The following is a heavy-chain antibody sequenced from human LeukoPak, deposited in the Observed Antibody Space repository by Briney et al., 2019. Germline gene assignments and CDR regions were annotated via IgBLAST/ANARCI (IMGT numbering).Heavy chain of an antibody. V-gene: IGHV3-66*01. D-gene: IGHD3-10*01. J-gene: IGHJ4*02. CDR1: GFTVSSNY. CDR3: ARVRYGSGSYYKGGWYFDY. CDR2: IYSGGST. Sequence: PGGSLRLSCAASGFTVSSNYMSWVRQAPGKGLEWVSVIYSGGSTYYADSVKGRFTISRDNAKNSLYLQMNSLRAEDTAVYHCARVRYGSGSYYKGGWYFDYWGQGTLVTVSS.